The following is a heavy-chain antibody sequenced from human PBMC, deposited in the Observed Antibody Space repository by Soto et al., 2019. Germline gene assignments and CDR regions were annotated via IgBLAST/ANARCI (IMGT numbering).Heavy chain of an antibody. CDR3: AAPGDHDAFDI. CDR1: GYTFTSYY. J-gene: IGHJ3*02. V-gene: IGHV1-46*01. CDR2: INPSGGST. D-gene: IGHD3-16*01. Sequence: ASVKVSCKASGYTFTSYYMHWVRQAPGQGLEWMGIINPSGGSTSYAQKFQGRVTMTRGTSTSTVYMELSSLRSEDTAVYYCAAPGDHDAFDIWGQGTMVTVSS.